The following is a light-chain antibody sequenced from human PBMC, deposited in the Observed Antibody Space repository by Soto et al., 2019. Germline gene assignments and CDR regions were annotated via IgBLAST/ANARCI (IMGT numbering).Light chain of an antibody. CDR3: TSYAGSNSVI. V-gene: IGLV2-8*01. CDR1: SSDVGGYNY. Sequence: QSALTQPPSASGSPGQSVTISCTGTSSDVGGYNYVSWYQHHPGKAPKLMIYEASKRPSGVPDRFTGSKSGNTASLTVSGLQAEDEADYYCTSYAGSNSVIFGGGTKVTVL. CDR2: EAS. J-gene: IGLJ2*01.